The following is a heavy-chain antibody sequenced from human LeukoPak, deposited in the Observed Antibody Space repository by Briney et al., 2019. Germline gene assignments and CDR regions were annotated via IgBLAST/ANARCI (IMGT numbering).Heavy chain of an antibody. D-gene: IGHD6-13*01. J-gene: IGHJ4*02. CDR2: IIPIFGTA. CDR1: GGTFSSYA. CDR3: ARDQRGWQQLVLALDY. V-gene: IGHV1-69*06. Sequence: GASVKVSCKASGGTFSSYAISWVRQAPGQGLEWMGGIIPIFGTANYAQKFQGRVTITADKSTSTAYMELSSLRSEDTAVYYCARDQRGWQQLVLALDYWGQGTLVTVSS.